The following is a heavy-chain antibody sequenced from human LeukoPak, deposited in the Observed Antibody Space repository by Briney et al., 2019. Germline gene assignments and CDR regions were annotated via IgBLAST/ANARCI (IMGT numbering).Heavy chain of an antibody. CDR3: ARSAEARGDY. J-gene: IGHJ4*02. D-gene: IGHD1-14*01. CDR1: GGSFSGYY. Sequence: SETLSLTCAVYGGSFSGYYWSWIRQPPGKGLEWIGEINHSGSTNYNPSLKSRVTISVDTSKNQFSLKLSSVTAADTAVYYCARSAEARGDYWGQRTLVTVSS. CDR2: INHSGST. V-gene: IGHV4-34*01.